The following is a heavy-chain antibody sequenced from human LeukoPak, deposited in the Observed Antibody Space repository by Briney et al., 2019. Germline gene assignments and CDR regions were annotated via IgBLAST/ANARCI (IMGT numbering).Heavy chain of an antibody. CDR3: AKDGHAQNYYYYMDV. J-gene: IGHJ6*03. Sequence: QPGRSLRLYCEVSRFIFRKYNMHWVRQAPGKGLEWVAAISDDGSNEHDADSVKGRFTISRDNSMNTLYLQMNSLRVEDTAIYYCAKDGHAQNYYYYMDVWGKGTTLTVSS. CDR2: ISDDGSNE. CDR1: RFIFRKYN. V-gene: IGHV3-30-3*01.